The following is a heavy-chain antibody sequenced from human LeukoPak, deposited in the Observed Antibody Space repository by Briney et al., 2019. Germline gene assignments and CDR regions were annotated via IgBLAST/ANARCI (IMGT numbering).Heavy chain of an antibody. J-gene: IGHJ5*02. V-gene: IGHV4-30-4*01. CDR3: AREYFDSNWFDP. Sequence: PSETLSLTCTVSGVSISSGDYYWSWIRQPPGKGLEWIGYMYYSGSTYYNPSLKSRVTISADTSKNQFSLKLSSVTAADTAVYYCAREYFDSNWFDPWGQGTLVTVSS. CDR2: MYYSGST. CDR1: GVSISSGDYY. D-gene: IGHD3-9*01.